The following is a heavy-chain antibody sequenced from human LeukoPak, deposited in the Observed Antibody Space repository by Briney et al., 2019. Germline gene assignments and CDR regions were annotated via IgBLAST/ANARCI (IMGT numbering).Heavy chain of an antibody. D-gene: IGHD4-17*01. CDR3: ARGLYGGNSLAFDY. CDR1: GGSFSGYY. CDR2: INHSGST. J-gene: IGHJ4*02. V-gene: IGHV4-34*01. Sequence: PSETLSLTCAVYGGSFSGYYWSWIRQPPGKGLEWIGEINHSGSTNYNPSLKSRVTISVDTSKNQFSLKLSSVTAADTAVYYCARGLYGGNSLAFDYWGQGTLVTVSS.